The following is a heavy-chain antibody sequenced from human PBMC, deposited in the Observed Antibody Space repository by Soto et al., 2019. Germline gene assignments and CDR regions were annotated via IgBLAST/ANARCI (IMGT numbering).Heavy chain of an antibody. CDR2: IRSKTDGGTI. V-gene: IGHV3-15*01. D-gene: IGHD5-12*01. CDR3: TTAHPRGPDY. CDR1: GLSFSNAW. J-gene: IGHJ4*02. Sequence: GGSLRLSCAASGLSFSNAWMNWVRQAPGKGLEWVGQIRSKTDGGTIFYPAPVKDRFIISRDDSRNTLYLQMNSLKTEDTAVYYCTTAHPRGPDYWGQGTLVTVSS.